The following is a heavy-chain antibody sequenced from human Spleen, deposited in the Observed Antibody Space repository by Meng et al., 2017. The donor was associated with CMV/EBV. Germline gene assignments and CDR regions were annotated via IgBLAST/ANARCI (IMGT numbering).Heavy chain of an antibody. D-gene: IGHD2-2*02. Sequence: ASVKVSCKASGYTFTSYGITWVRQAPGQGLEWLGWISTYNENKYSAQSFQGRVTMTTDTSTSTAYMELRSLRSDDTAVYYCAREGLYCSSTSCYTRYYFAYWGQGTLVTVSS. CDR3: AREGLYCSSTSCYTRYYFAY. V-gene: IGHV1-18*01. CDR2: ISTYNENK. J-gene: IGHJ4*02. CDR1: GYTFTSYG.